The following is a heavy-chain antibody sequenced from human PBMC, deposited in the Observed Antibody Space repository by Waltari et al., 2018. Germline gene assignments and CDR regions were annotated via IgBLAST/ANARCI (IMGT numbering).Heavy chain of an antibody. J-gene: IGHJ4*02. CDR1: GFSFSTYG. D-gene: IGHD6-19*01. CDR3: AKAGRAVAGTWVGYFDS. CDR2: IWNDGSNK. Sequence: QVQLVESGGVVVQPGRSLRLSCAASGFSFSTYGMHWVRQAPGKGLEWVALIWNDGSNKYYADSVKGRFTISRDNSKNTLYLQMNSLTTEDTAIYYCAKAGRAVAGTWVGYFDSWGQGTQVTVSS. V-gene: IGHV3-30*18.